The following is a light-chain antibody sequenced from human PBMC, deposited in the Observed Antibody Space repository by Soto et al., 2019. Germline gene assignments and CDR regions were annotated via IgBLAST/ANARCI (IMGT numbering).Light chain of an antibody. V-gene: IGLV2-14*01. CDR3: SSYTSSSTLYV. Sequence: QSALTQPASVSGSPGQSITISCTGTSSDVGGYNYVSWYQQHPGKAPKLMIYDXXXXXXXXXXXXXXSKSGNTASLTISGXXXEDXAXXYCSSYTSSSTLYVFGTGTKLTVL. CDR1: SSDVGGYNY. J-gene: IGLJ1*01. CDR2: DXX.